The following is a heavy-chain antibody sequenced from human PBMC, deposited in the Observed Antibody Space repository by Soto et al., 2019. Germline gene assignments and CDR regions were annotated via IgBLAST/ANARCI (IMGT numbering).Heavy chain of an antibody. D-gene: IGHD3-9*01. CDR2: INHSGSN. V-gene: IGHV4-34*01. Sequence: QVQLQQWGAGLLKPSETLSLTCAVYGGSFSGYYWTWIRQTPGKGLEWIGEINHSGSNNYNPSLKSRDTISVDMSKKQFSLKLRSVTAAVTAVDYCASGYFDMLPSQWGQGTQVTVSS. J-gene: IGHJ4*02. CDR1: GGSFSGYY. CDR3: ASGYFDMLPSQ.